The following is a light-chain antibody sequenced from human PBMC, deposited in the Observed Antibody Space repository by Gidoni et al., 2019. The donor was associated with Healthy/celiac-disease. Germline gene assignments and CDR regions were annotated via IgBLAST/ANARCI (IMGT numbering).Light chain of an antibody. CDR1: QGISSY. J-gene: IGKJ4*01. CDR2: AAS. CDR3: QQLNSYPLT. Sequence: IQLTQSPSSLSASVGDRVTVTCRASQGISSYLAWYQQKPGKAPTLLNYAASTLQSGVPSMFSGSGSGTDSTLTISSLQPEDFATYYCQQLNSYPLTFGGGTKVEIK. V-gene: IGKV1-9*01.